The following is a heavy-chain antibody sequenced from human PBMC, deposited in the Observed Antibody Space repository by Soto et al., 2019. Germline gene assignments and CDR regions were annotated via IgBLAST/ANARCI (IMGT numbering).Heavy chain of an antibody. Sequence: EVQLLESGGGLVQPGGSLRLSCAASGFTFSSYAMSWVRQAPGKGLEWVSGINGGGDSTYFADSVRGRFTISRDNSKNTLFLQMTSLRAEYTAVYYCARGWTFDLGGQGTLVTVSS. V-gene: IGHV3-23*01. CDR1: GFTFSSYA. J-gene: IGHJ4*02. D-gene: IGHD1-1*01. CDR3: ARGWTFDL. CDR2: INGGGDST.